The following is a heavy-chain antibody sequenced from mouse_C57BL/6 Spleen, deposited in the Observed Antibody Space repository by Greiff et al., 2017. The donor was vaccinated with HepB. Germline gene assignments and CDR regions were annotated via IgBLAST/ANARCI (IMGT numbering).Heavy chain of an antibody. J-gene: IGHJ3*01. CDR2: IHPNSGST. V-gene: IGHV1-64*01. CDR1: GYTFTSYW. CDR3: ARPLGSSYEAWFAY. D-gene: IGHD1-1*01. Sequence: VQLQQPGAELVKPGASVKLSCKASGYTFTSYWMHWVKQRPGQGLEWIGMIHPNSGSTNYNEKFKSKATLTVDKSSSTAYMQLSSLTSEDSAVYYGARPLGSSYEAWFAYWGQGTLVTVSA.